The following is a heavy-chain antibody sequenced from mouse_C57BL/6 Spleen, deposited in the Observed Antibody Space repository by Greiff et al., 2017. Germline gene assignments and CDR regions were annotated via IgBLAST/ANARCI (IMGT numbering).Heavy chain of an antibody. CDR2: IRNKANGYTT. J-gene: IGHJ4*01. CDR3: ARYGASTGAMDY. CDR1: GFTFTDYY. D-gene: IGHD3-1*01. V-gene: IGHV7-3*01. Sequence: EVQLVESGGGLVQPGGSLSLSCAASGFTFTDYYMSWVRQPPGKALEWLGFIRNKANGYTTEYSASVKGRFTISRDNYQSILYLQMHALRAWDSATYYCARYGASTGAMDYWGQGTLVTVSA.